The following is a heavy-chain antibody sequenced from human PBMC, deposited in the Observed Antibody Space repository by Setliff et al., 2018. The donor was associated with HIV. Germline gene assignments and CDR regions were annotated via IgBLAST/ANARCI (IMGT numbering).Heavy chain of an antibody. J-gene: IGHJ3*01. Sequence: SETLSLTCAVYNESLSEYYWSWIRQPPGKRLEWIGEVNQSGDTKSNPSLKNRVTISVDTSKKQFSLKLTSVTAADTALYYCVRGGAIPEGDVFDVWSLGKLVTVSS. CDR3: VRGGAIPEGDVFDV. CDR2: VNQSGDT. CDR1: NESLSEYY. V-gene: IGHV4-34*01.